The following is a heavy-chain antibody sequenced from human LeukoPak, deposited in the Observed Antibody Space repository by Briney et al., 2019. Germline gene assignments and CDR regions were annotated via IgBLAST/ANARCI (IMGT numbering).Heavy chain of an antibody. V-gene: IGHV3-23*01. CDR1: GFTFSSCD. Sequence: PGGSLRLSCAASGFTFSSCDMSWVRQAPGKGLEWVSGVSGSGGATNYADSVKGRFTISRDNSKDTLYLQMNSLRAEDTAVYYCAKVRGYNYDYEVDYWGQGTLVTVSS. CDR3: AKVRGYNYDYEVDY. CDR2: VSGSGGAT. J-gene: IGHJ4*02. D-gene: IGHD5-18*01.